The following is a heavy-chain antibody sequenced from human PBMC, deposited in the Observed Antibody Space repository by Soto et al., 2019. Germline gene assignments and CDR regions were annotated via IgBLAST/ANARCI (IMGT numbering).Heavy chain of an antibody. CDR1: GGSISNGGYS. Sequence: SETLSPTYDVSGGSISNGGYSWSWIRQPPGKGLEWIGYIYHSGSTYYNPSLKSRVTISVDRSKNQFSLKLSSVTAADTAVYYCARTPDIWGQGTMVT. CDR2: IYHSGST. J-gene: IGHJ3*02. CDR3: ARTPDI. V-gene: IGHV4-30-2*01.